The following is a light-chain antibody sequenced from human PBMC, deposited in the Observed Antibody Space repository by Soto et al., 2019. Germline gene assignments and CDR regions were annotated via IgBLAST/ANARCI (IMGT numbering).Light chain of an antibody. CDR1: NTDVGGYNY. V-gene: IGLV2-14*01. CDR2: EVR. Sequence: QSVLTQPASVSGSPGQSITVSCTGTNTDVGGYNYVSWYQHRPGKAPRLMIYEVRNRLSGVSNRFSGSKSGNTASLTVSGLQVEDEAEYYCCSYGGRVNLVFGGGTKLTVL. J-gene: IGLJ2*01. CDR3: CSYGGRVNLV.